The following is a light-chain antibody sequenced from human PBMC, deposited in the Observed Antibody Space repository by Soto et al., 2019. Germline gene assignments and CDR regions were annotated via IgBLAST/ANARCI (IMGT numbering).Light chain of an antibody. V-gene: IGKV3-20*01. CDR2: GAS. J-gene: IGKJ5*01. CDR1: QSVSRSY. Sequence: ESVLTQAPGTLSLSPGERATLSCRSSQSVSRSYLAWYQQKPGQAPRLLIYGASNRTTGIPDRFSGSGSGTDFTLTINRLEPEDFAVYYCQQYGSSPFTFGQGTRLEIK. CDR3: QQYGSSPFT.